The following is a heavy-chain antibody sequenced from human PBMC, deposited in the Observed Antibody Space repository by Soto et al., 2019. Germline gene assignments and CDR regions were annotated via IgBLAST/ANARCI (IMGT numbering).Heavy chain of an antibody. Sequence: QVQLVQSWAEEKKPGASVKVSCKASGYTFTSYAMHWVRQAPGQRLEWMGWINAGNGNTKYSQNFQGRVTITRDTSASTAYMELSSLRSDDTAVYYCARLNDGTYYYSMDVWGQGTTVTVSS. CDR3: ARLNDGTYYYSMDV. V-gene: IGHV1-3*05. CDR2: INAGNGNT. D-gene: IGHD1-1*01. CDR1: GYTFTSYA. J-gene: IGHJ6*02.